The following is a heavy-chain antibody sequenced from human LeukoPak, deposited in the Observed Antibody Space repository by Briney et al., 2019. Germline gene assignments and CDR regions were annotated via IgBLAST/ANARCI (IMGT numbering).Heavy chain of an antibody. J-gene: IGHJ4*02. CDR2: FDPEDGET. Sequence: ASVKVSCKASGYTFTSYYMHWVRQAPGKGLEWMGGFDPEDGETICAQKFQGRVTMTEDTSTDTAYMELSSLRSEDTAVYYCATLTWIQLWLLDYWGQGTLVTVSS. CDR1: GYTFTSYY. D-gene: IGHD5-18*01. CDR3: ATLTWIQLWLLDY. V-gene: IGHV1-24*01.